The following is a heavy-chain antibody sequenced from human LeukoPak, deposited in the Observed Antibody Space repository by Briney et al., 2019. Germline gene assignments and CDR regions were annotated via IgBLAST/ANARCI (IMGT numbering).Heavy chain of an antibody. CDR3: ANGGSSLIRDY. Sequence: ASVKVSCKASGYTFTSYYMHWGRQAPGQGLEWMGIINPSGGSTSYAQKFQGRVTMTRDMSTSTVYMELSSLRSEDTAVYYCANGGSSLIRDYWGQGTLVTVSS. V-gene: IGHV1-46*01. CDR1: GYTFTSYY. CDR2: INPSGGST. J-gene: IGHJ4*02. D-gene: IGHD6-6*01.